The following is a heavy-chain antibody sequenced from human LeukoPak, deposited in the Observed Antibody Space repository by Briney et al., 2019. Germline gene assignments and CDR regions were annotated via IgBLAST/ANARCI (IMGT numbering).Heavy chain of an antibody. CDR1: GGTFSSYA. D-gene: IGHD1-26*01. J-gene: IGHJ1*01. Sequence: GASVKVSCKASGGTFSSYAISWVRQAPGQGLEWMGGIIPIFGTANYAQKFQGRVTITADESTSTAYMELSSLRSEDTAVYYCARDRRIVGATTRYFQHWGQGTLVTVSS. V-gene: IGHV1-69*13. CDR3: ARDRRIVGATTRYFQH. CDR2: IIPIFGTA.